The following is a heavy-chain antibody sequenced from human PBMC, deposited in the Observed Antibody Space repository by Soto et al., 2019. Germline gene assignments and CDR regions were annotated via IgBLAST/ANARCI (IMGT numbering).Heavy chain of an antibody. D-gene: IGHD4-17*01. J-gene: IGHJ6*02. CDR3: ARDHYYGDFNRPRYYYYGMDV. CDR2: IYYSGST. CDR1: GGSSSSGGYY. V-gene: IGHV4-31*03. Sequence: PSETLSLTCTVSGGSSSSGGYYWSWIRQHPGKSLEWIGYIYYSGSTYYNPSLKSRVTISVDTSKNQFSLKLSSVTAADTAVYYCARDHYYGDFNRPRYYYYGMDVWGQGTTVTVSS.